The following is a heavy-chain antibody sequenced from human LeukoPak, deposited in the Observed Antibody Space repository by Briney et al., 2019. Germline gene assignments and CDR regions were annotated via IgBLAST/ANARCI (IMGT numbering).Heavy chain of an antibody. Sequence: PSETLSLTCTVSGGSISSYYWSWLRQPPGKGLEWMGYIYYSGGTNYNPSLKSRVTISIDTSKNQFSLKLTSVTAADTAVYYCAASPQHPPGQQLVPWFDPWGQGTLVTVSS. D-gene: IGHD6-13*01. CDR3: AASPQHPPGQQLVPWFDP. J-gene: IGHJ5*02. CDR1: GGSISSYY. V-gene: IGHV4-59*01. CDR2: IYYSGGT.